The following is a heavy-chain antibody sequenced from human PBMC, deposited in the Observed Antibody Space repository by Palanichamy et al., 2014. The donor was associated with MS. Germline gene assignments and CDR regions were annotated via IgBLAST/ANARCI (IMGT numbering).Heavy chain of an antibody. V-gene: IGHV4-30-4*01. CDR3: ARDFWSGSSHWYFDL. CDR2: IYYSGST. D-gene: IGHD3-3*01. CDR1: GGSISSSNYY. Sequence: QVQLQESGPGLVKPSQTLSLTCTVSGGSISSSNYYWSWIRQPPRKGLEWIGYIYYSGSTYYNPSLKSRVVISVDTSKNQFSLKVNSVTAADTAVYYCARDFWSGSSHWYFDLWGRGTLVTVSS. J-gene: IGHJ2*01.